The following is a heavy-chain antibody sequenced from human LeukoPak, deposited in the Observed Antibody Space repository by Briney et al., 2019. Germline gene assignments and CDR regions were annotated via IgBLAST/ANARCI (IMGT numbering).Heavy chain of an antibody. CDR3: AREHSSCCVDY. Sequence: GGSLRLSCAASGFTFSDYYMSWIRQAPGKGLEWVSYISSSGSTVYYAGSVKGRFTISRDNAQNSLYLQMNSLRTEDTAVYYCAREHSSCCVDYWGPGTLVTVSS. J-gene: IGHJ4*02. CDR1: GFTFSDYY. CDR2: ISSSGSTV. D-gene: IGHD6-13*01. V-gene: IGHV3-11*01.